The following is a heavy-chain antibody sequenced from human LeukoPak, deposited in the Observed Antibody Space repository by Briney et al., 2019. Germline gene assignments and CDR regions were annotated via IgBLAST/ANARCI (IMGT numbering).Heavy chain of an antibody. V-gene: IGHV1-3*01. J-gene: IGHJ4*02. Sequence: ASVKVSCKASGYTFISYAMHWVRQSPGQRLEWMGWINASNGNTKYSQKFQGRVTITRDTSASTAYMELSSLRSEDTAVYYCAREAGYCSGGSCYPYDWWGQGTLVTVSS. D-gene: IGHD2-15*01. CDR1: GYTFISYA. CDR3: AREAGYCSGGSCYPYDW. CDR2: INASNGNT.